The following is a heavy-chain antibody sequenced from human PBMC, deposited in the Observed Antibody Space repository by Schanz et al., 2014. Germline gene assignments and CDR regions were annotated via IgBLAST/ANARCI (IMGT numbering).Heavy chain of an antibody. V-gene: IGHV3-7*01. CDR3: AKEESPPSLVDY. Sequence: EVQLVESGGGLVQSGGSLRLSCAASGFNFGDYYMTWVRQAPGKGLESVAKINPDGSGKYYVVSVEGRFTISRDNAKKSLDLHMTSLRAEDTAVYYCAKEESPPSLVDYGGQGTLVTVSS. CDR2: INPDGSGK. CDR1: GFNFGDYY. J-gene: IGHJ4*02.